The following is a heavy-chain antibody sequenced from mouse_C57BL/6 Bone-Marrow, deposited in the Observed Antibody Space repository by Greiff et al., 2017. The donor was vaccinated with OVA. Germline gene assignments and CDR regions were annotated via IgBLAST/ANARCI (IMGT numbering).Heavy chain of an antibody. D-gene: IGHD1-1*01. J-gene: IGHJ1*03. V-gene: IGHV2-4*01. CDR3: AKTGFITTVVTTLDWYFDV. CDR2: IWSGGST. Sequence: VQLQQSGPGLVQPSQSLSITCTVSGFSLTSYGVHWVRQPPGKGLEWLGVIWSGGSTDYNAAFISSLSISKDNSKSQVFFKMNSLQADDTALYYCAKTGFITTVVTTLDWYFDVWGTGTTVTVSS. CDR1: GFSLTSYG.